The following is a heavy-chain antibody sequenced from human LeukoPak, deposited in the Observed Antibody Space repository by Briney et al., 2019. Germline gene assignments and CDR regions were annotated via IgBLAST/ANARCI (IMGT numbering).Heavy chain of an antibody. CDR2: IYPGEYDI. Sequence: GESLKISCKGSGYSFSNYWIGWVRQMPGKGLEWMGIIYPGEYDIRYSPSFQGQVTISADKSISTAYLQWSSLKASDTAMYYCARHAPAPEDIVVVPAIDYWGQGTLVTVSS. D-gene: IGHD2-2*01. V-gene: IGHV5-51*01. CDR3: ARHAPAPEDIVVVPAIDY. J-gene: IGHJ4*02. CDR1: GYSFSNYW.